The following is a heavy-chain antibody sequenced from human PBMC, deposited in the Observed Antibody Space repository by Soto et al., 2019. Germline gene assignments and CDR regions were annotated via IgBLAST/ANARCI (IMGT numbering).Heavy chain of an antibody. CDR1: GDTFTSYG. Sequence: QVQLVQSGAEVKKPGASVKVSCKASGDTFTSYGFSWVRQAPGQGLEWMGWISAYNGKTDYARKLQDRVTMTTDSSKSTVQRELRSLRSDDTAVYYCARGGVSTKLDYWGQGTLVTVPS. CDR3: ARGGVSTKLDY. D-gene: IGHD5-12*01. J-gene: IGHJ4*02. V-gene: IGHV1-18*01. CDR2: ISAYNGKT.